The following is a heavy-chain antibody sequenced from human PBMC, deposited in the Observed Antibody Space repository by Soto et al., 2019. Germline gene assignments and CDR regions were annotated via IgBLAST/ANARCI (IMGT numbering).Heavy chain of an antibody. CDR3: ARVPLGYYDSSGYSFDP. CDR1: GGSISSGDYY. J-gene: IGHJ5*02. D-gene: IGHD3-22*01. Sequence: SETLSLTCTVSGGSISSGDYYWSWIRQPPGKGLEWIGYIHYSGSTYYNPSLKSRVTISVDTSKNQFSLKLSSVTAADTAVYYCARVPLGYYDSSGYSFDPWGQGTLVTVSS. CDR2: IHYSGST. V-gene: IGHV4-30-4*01.